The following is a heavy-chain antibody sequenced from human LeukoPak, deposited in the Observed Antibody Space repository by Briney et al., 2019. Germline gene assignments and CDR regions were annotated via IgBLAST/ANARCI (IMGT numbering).Heavy chain of an antibody. J-gene: IGHJ4*02. D-gene: IGHD3-10*01. Sequence: SETLSLTCTVSGGSISSYYWSWIRQPPGKGLEWIGYIYYSGSTNYNPSLRSRVTISVDTSKNQFSLKLSSVTAADTAVYYCAREVVRGVHFDYWGQGTLVTVSS. V-gene: IGHV4-59*01. CDR2: IYYSGST. CDR1: GGSISSYY. CDR3: AREVVRGVHFDY.